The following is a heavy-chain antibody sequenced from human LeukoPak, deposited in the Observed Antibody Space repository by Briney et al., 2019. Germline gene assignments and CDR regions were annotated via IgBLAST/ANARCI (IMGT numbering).Heavy chain of an antibody. CDR1: GGTFSSYA. D-gene: IGHD6-6*01. CDR3: ARTSIAATDAFDI. J-gene: IGHJ3*02. CDR2: IIPIFGTA. V-gene: IGHV1-69*05. Sequence: SVKVSCKASGGTFSSYAISWVRQAPGQGREWMGGIIPIFGTANYAQKFQGRVTITTDESTSTAYMELSSLRSEDTAVYYCARTSIAATDAFDIWGQGTMVTVSS.